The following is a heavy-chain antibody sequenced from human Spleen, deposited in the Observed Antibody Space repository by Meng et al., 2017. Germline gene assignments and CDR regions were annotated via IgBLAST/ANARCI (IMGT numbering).Heavy chain of an antibody. Sequence: APGKCACKPYENTLPMNARKWWRQAPGQGLEWMGWIETKTGSPRYAQGFKGRLVFSSDTSVSTAYLEISGLKADDTAVYYCTRDGYSDGSRTSCFDYWGQGTLVTVSS. CDR1: ENTLPMNA. J-gene: IGHJ4*02. D-gene: IGHD2-2*01. V-gene: IGHV7-4-1*02. CDR2: IETKTGSP. CDR3: TRDGYSDGSRTSCFDY.